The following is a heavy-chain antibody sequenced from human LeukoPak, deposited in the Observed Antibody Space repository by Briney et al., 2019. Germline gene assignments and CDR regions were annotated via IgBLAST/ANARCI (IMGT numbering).Heavy chain of an antibody. V-gene: IGHV4-59*13. CDR2: IQNSGST. CDR3: ARGYGYNSEY. J-gene: IGHJ4*02. CDR1: GGAISTFY. Sequence: SETLSLTCSVSGGAISTFYWIWIRQPPGKGLEWIGCIQNSGSTEYNPSLESRVTISVDRSRNQFSLKLTSVTAADTAVYFCARGYGYNSEYWGQGTLVTVS. D-gene: IGHD5-24*01.